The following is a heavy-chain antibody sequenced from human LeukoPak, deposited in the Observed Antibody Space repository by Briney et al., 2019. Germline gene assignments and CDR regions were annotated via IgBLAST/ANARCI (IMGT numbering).Heavy chain of an antibody. J-gene: IGHJ3*02. V-gene: IGHV4-31*03. CDR2: IYYSGST. Sequence: SQTLSPTCTVSGGSISSGGYYWSWIRQHPGKGLEWIGYIYYSGSTYYNPSLKSRVTISVDTSKNQFSLKLSSVTAADTAVYYCARLPGGARGAFDIWGQGTMVTVSS. CDR1: GGSISSGGYY. CDR3: ARLPGGARGAFDI. D-gene: IGHD3-16*01.